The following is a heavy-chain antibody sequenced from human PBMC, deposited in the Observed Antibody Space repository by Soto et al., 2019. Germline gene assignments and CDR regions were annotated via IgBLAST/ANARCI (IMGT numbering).Heavy chain of an antibody. Sequence: GXSVKVSCKASGYTFTSYYMHWVRQAPGQGLEWMGIINPSGGSTSYAQKFQGRVTMTRDTSTSTVYMELSSLRSEDTAVYYCARSRVTYYYDSSGYFDYWGQGPLVTVSS. CDR1: GYTFTSYY. J-gene: IGHJ4*02. V-gene: IGHV1-46*01. D-gene: IGHD3-22*01. CDR2: INPSGGST. CDR3: ARSRVTYYYDSSGYFDY.